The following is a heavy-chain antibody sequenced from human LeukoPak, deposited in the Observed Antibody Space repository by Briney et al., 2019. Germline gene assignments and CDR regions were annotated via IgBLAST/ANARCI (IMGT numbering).Heavy chain of an antibody. CDR1: GYTFTSYG. Sequence: WASVTVSCTASGYTFTSYGISWVRQAPGQGLEWMGWISAYNGNTNYAQKLQGRVTMTTDTSTSTAYMELRSLRSDDTAVYYCARDRGRGIAAAGTFNFDYWGQGTLVTVSS. V-gene: IGHV1-18*01. D-gene: IGHD6-13*01. CDR2: ISAYNGNT. J-gene: IGHJ4*02. CDR3: ARDRGRGIAAAGTFNFDY.